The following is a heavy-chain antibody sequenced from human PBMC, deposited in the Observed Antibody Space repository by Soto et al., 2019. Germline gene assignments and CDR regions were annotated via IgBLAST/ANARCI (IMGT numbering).Heavy chain of an antibody. J-gene: IGHJ3*02. D-gene: IGHD6-13*01. CDR2: IIPIIGTA. CDR3: ARGQTSSLYSSRIDAFDI. Sequence: QVQLVQSGAEVKKPGSSVKVSCKASGGTFSSYAISWVRQAPGQGLEWMGGIIPIIGTAKYAQKFQGRVTITADESTRTAYMALSSLRSEDTAVYYCARGQTSSLYSSRIDAFDIWGQGTMVTVSS. CDR1: GGTFSSYA. V-gene: IGHV1-69*01.